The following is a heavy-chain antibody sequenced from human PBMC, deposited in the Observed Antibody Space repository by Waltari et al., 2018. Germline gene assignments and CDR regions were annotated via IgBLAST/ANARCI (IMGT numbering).Heavy chain of an antibody. D-gene: IGHD4-17*01. V-gene: IGHV1-3*01. CDR1: GYTFPSYA. CDR3: ARADDYGDFDFDY. Sequence: QVQLVQSGAEVKKPGASVKVSCKASGYTFPSYAMHWVRQAPGQRLEWMGWINAGNGNTKYSQKFQGRVTITRDTSASTAYMELSSLRSEDTAVYYCARADDYGDFDFDYWGQGTLVTVSS. CDR2: INAGNGNT. J-gene: IGHJ4*02.